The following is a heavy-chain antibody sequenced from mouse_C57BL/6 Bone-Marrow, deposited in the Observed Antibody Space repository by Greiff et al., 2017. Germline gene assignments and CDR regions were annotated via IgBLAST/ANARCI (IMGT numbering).Heavy chain of an antibody. D-gene: IGHD2-5*01. CDR3: ARKRIVAD. J-gene: IGHJ3*01. CDR1: GYTFTDYY. Sequence: QVQLQQSGAELVRPGASVKLSCKASGYTFTDYYINWVKQRPGQGLEWIARIYPGSGNTYYNEKFKGKATLTAEKSSSTAYMQLSSLTFEDSAVYFCARKRIVADWGQGTLVTVSA. CDR2: IYPGSGNT. V-gene: IGHV1-76*01.